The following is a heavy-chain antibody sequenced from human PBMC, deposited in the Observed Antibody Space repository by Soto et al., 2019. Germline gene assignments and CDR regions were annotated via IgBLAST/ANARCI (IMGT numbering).Heavy chain of an antibody. V-gene: IGHV3-23*01. CDR2: ISASGRDT. Sequence: XGALILSCSASGFTFTNFAMSWVRQAPGRGLEWVSGISASGRDTYYADSVKDRFTVSRDNSKNTLYLQMNSLRAEDTAIYYCAKGKAGGWYYFDSSGQGARVTVSS. D-gene: IGHD6-19*01. J-gene: IGHJ4*02. CDR1: GFTFTNFA. CDR3: AKGKAGGWYYFDS.